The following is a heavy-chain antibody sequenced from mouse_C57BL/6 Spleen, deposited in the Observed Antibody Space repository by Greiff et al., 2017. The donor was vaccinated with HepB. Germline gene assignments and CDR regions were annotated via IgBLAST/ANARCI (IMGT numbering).Heavy chain of an antibody. CDR2: FHPYNDDT. D-gene: IGHD1-1*01. Sequence: QVHVKQSGAELVKPGASVKMSCKASGYTFTTYPIEWMKQNHGKSLEWIGNFHPYNDDTKYNEKFKGKATLTVEKSSSTVYLELSRLTSDDSAVYYCARSGYGSSYEGTYYFDYWGQGTTLTVSS. CDR3: ARSGYGSSYEGTYYFDY. J-gene: IGHJ2*01. V-gene: IGHV1-47*01. CDR1: GYTFTTYP.